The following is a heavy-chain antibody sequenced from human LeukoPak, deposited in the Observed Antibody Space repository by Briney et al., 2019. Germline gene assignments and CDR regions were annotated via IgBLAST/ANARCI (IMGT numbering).Heavy chain of an antibody. D-gene: IGHD1-26*01. V-gene: IGHV1-2*02. CDR3: ARDGPLGATAETFDY. Sequence: ASVKVSCKASGYTFTDYYMHWVRQAPGQGLEWMGWINPNSGGTNYAQKFQGRVTMTRDTSISTAYMELSRLRSDDTAVYYCARDGPLGATAETFDYWGQGTLVTVSS. CDR2: INPNSGGT. CDR1: GYTFTDYY. J-gene: IGHJ4*02.